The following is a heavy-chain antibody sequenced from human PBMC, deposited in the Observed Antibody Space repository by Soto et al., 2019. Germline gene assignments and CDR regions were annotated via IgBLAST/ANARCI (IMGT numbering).Heavy chain of an antibody. V-gene: IGHV5-51*01. CDR3: ARQEGATVLFYYGMDV. J-gene: IGHJ6*02. Sequence: GSLKISCKGSGYNFTNYWIGWVRQMPEKGLEWMGIIYPGDSETKYSPSFQGQVTISADKSISAAYLQWRSLKASDTAMYYCARQEGATVLFYYGMDVWGQGTTVTVSS. CDR1: GYNFTNYW. CDR2: IYPGDSET. D-gene: IGHD1-26*01.